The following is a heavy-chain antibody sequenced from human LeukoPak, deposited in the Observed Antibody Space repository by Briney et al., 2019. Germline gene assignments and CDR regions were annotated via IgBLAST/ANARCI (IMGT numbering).Heavy chain of an antibody. D-gene: IGHD5-18*01. J-gene: IGHJ4*02. V-gene: IGHV4-39*01. CDR3: ARRAGYSYGYRDLDY. CDR1: GGSISSCSYY. CDR2: IYYSGST. Sequence: PSETLSLPCTVSGGSISSCSYYWVWLRLPPGKGLEWAGSIYYSGSTYYNPSLKSRVTISVDTSKNQFSLKLGSVTAADTAVYYCARRAGYSYGYRDLDYWGQGTLVTVSS.